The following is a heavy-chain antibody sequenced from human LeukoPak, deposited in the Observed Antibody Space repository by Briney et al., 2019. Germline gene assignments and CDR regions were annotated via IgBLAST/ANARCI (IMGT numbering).Heavy chain of an antibody. CDR2: ISTYNGNT. J-gene: IGHJ6*02. Sequence: ASVKVSCRSSGYTFTTYGITWVRQAPGQGLEWMGWISTYNGNTNYAQKLQGRVTMTTDTSTSTAYMELRSLRSDDTAVYYCARDVVLLWFGVSYYYYGMDVWGQGTTVTVSS. CDR1: GYTFTTYG. V-gene: IGHV1-18*01. D-gene: IGHD3-10*01. CDR3: ARDVVLLWFGVSYYYYGMDV.